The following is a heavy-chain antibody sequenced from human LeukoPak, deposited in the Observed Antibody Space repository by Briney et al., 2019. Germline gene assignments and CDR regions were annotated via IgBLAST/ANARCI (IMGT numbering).Heavy chain of an antibody. J-gene: IGHJ6*03. CDR2: MNPNSGNT. D-gene: IGHD3-22*01. CDR1: GYSFTSHY. V-gene: IGHV1-8*02. CDR3: ARGSRRRSGYYFSHSYYYYYMDV. Sequence: GASVKVSCKASGYSFTSHYMHWVRQATGQGLEWMGWMNPNSGNTGYAQKFQGRVTMTRNTSISTAYMELSSLRSEDTAVYYCARGSRRRSGYYFSHSYYYYYMDVWGKGTTVTISS.